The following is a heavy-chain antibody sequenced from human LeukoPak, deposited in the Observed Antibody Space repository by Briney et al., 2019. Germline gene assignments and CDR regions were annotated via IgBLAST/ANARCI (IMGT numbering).Heavy chain of an antibody. CDR1: GASISTGGFY. Sequence: SQTLSLTCTISGASISTGGFYWTWIRQPPGEGLEWIGYIYYTGSVDYNASLKSRLTISLDTSKNRFSLKLNSVTAADTAVYYCARSRAFNSGAFDPWGQGSLVTVSS. J-gene: IGHJ5*02. CDR2: IYYTGSV. V-gene: IGHV4-31*03. D-gene: IGHD1-26*01. CDR3: ARSRAFNSGAFDP.